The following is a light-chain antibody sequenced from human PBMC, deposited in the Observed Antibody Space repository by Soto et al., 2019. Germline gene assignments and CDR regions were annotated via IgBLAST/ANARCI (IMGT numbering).Light chain of an antibody. J-gene: IGLJ3*02. Sequence: QSVLTQPPSASGTPGKRVTISCSGSSSNIGSNTVNWYQQLPGTAPKLLIYSNNQRPSGVPDRRAGSKSGTSASLAISGLEAEDEADYHCGAWDDSLNGVVFGGGTKLTVL. CDR1: SSNIGSNT. CDR3: GAWDDSLNGVV. V-gene: IGLV1-44*01. CDR2: SNN.